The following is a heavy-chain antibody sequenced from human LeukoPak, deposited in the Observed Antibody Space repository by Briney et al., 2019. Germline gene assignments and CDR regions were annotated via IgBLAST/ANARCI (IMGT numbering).Heavy chain of an antibody. CDR3: ARGEGYMSYGMDV. CDR2: IYYSGST. V-gene: IGHV4-59*01. CDR1: GGSISSYY. D-gene: IGHD1-1*01. Sequence: SETPSLTCTVSGGSISSYYWSWIRQPPGKGLEWIGYIYYSGSTNYNPSLKSRVTISVDTSKNQFSLKLSSVTAADTAVYYCARGEGYMSYGMDVWGQGTTVTVSS. J-gene: IGHJ6*02.